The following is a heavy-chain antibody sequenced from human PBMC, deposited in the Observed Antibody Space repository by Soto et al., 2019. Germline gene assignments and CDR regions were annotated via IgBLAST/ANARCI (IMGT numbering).Heavy chain of an antibody. V-gene: IGHV4-59*12. CDR1: GGSMSRYY. J-gene: IGHJ2*01. CDR3: ARDVRPTGLAYFDL. Sequence: QVQLQESGPGLVKPSETLSLTCSFSGGSMSRYYWSWIRQPPGKGLEWIGNIHETGRTNYNAAVKNRVTISLDTSKSAFTLHLTSVTAADTAVYYCARDVRPTGLAYFDLWGRGTLVTVSS. CDR2: IHETGRT. D-gene: IGHD1-1*01.